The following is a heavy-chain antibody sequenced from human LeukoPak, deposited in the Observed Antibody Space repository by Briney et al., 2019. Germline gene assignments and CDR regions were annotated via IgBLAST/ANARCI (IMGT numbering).Heavy chain of an antibody. CDR3: AMMSGVDCGGDCSKGFFQH. D-gene: IGHD2-21*02. CDR2: ISGRGSGT. V-gene: IGHV3-23*01. J-gene: IGHJ1*01. Sequence: GGSLRLSCAASVFTFNNYAMTWVRQAPGRGLEWVSGISGRGSGTNYADSVKGRFTISRDNSKNTLYLQMNSLRAEDTAVYYCAMMSGVDCGGDCSKGFFQHWGQGTLVTVPS. CDR1: VFTFNNYA.